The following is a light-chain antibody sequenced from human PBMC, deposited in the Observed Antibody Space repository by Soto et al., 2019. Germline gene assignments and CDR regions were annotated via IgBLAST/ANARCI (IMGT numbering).Light chain of an antibody. V-gene: IGLV1-40*01. CDR1: SSNIGAGYD. J-gene: IGLJ1*01. CDR3: QSFDSSLGDDV. CDR2: RND. Sequence: QAVVTQPPSVSGAPGQRVTISCTGSSSNIGAGYDVHWYQQRQGTAPKLRIYRNDNRPSGVPDRFSGSKSGTSASLAITGLQAEDEADYYCQSFDSSLGDDVFGTGTKLTVL.